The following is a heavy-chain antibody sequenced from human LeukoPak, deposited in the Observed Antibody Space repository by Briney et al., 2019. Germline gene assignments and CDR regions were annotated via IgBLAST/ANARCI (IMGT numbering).Heavy chain of an antibody. J-gene: IGHJ4*02. Sequence: GGSLRLSCVASGFDFSSHAMTWVRQAPGKGLEWVANINQDGSETYYVDSVEGRFTISRDNAKNSLFLQMSSLRAEDTAVYFRSGDPGDYWGQGTLVTVSS. CDR3: SGDPGDY. V-gene: IGHV3-7*04. CDR1: GFDFSSHA. CDR2: INQDGSET. D-gene: IGHD7-27*01.